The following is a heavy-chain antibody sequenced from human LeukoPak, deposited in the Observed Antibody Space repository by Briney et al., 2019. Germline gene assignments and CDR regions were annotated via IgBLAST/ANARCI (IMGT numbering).Heavy chain of an antibody. CDR3: AKEASGYGYYFDY. D-gene: IGHD3-10*01. CDR1: GIIFRNAW. CDR2: ISDSGGTT. V-gene: IGHV3-23*01. J-gene: IGHJ4*02. Sequence: GGSLRLSCVVSGIIFRNAWMSWVRQPPGKGLGWLSVISDSGGTTFYADSVKGRFTISRDNSKNTLYLQMNSLRAEDTAVYYCAKEASGYGYYFDYWGQGTLVTVSS.